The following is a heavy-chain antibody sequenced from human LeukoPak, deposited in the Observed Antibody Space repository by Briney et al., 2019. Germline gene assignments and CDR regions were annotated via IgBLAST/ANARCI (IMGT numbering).Heavy chain of an antibody. D-gene: IGHD5-18*01. CDR3: ARGGYSYGLNYAFDI. CDR1: GFTFSTYA. Sequence: PGRSLRLSYAASGFTFSTYAMHWVRQAPGKGLEWVAVISYDGSNKYYADSVKGRFTISRDNSKNTLYLQMNSLRAEDTAVYYCARGGYSYGLNYAFDIWGQGTMVTVSS. J-gene: IGHJ3*02. V-gene: IGHV3-30*04. CDR2: ISYDGSNK.